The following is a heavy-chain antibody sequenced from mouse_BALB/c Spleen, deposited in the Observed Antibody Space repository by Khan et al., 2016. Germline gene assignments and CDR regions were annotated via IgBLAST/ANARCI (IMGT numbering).Heavy chain of an antibody. CDR1: GFSLTTYG. D-gene: IGHD1-1*01. V-gene: IGHV2-9*02. CDR2: IWAGGST. J-gene: IGHJ2*01. Sequence: VQLQESGPGLVAPSQSLSITCTVSGFSLTTYGVHWVRQPPGKGLEWLGVIWAGGSTNYNSALMSRLSISKDNSKSQVFFKMNSLQTDDTATYYCARDRYDGTSYYDCWGRGSTRRVS. CDR3: ARDRYDGTSYYDC.